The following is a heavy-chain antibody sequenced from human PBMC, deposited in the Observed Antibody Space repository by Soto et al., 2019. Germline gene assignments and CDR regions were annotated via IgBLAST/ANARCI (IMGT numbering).Heavy chain of an antibody. D-gene: IGHD6-13*01. Sequence: QVQLVESGGGVVQPGRSLRLSCAASGFTFSSYGMHWVRQAPGKGLEWVAVISYDGSNKYYADSMKGRFTISRDNSKNTLYLQMNSLRAEDTAVYYCAKGLTIAAAGTEFGYWGQGTLVTVSS. CDR2: ISYDGSNK. V-gene: IGHV3-30*18. CDR1: GFTFSSYG. CDR3: AKGLTIAAAGTEFGY. J-gene: IGHJ4*02.